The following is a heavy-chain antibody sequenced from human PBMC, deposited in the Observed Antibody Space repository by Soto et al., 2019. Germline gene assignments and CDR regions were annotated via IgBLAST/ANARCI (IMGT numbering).Heavy chain of an antibody. CDR1: GYTFTSYG. J-gene: IGHJ6*02. D-gene: IGHD3-3*01. CDR3: ARTYYDFWSGYTRAYDYYGMDV. Sequence: ASVKVSCKASGYTFTSYGISWVRQAPGQGLEWMGWISAYNGNTNYAQKLQGRVTMTTDTSTSTAYMELRSLRSDDTAVYYCARTYYDFWSGYTRAYDYYGMDVWGQGTPVTVS. CDR2: ISAYNGNT. V-gene: IGHV1-18*01.